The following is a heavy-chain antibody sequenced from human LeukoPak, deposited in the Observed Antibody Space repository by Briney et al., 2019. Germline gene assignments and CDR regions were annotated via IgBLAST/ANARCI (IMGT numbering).Heavy chain of an antibody. CDR2: VSSSGSTI. CDR3: ARAYGDSLDY. Sequence: QPGGSLRLSCAASGFTFSSYEMNWVRQAPGKGLEWVSYVSSSGSTIYYADSVKGRFTISRDNAKNSLYLQMNSLRAEDTAVYYCARAYGDSLDYWGQGTLVTVSS. V-gene: IGHV3-48*03. CDR1: GFTFSSYE. D-gene: IGHD4-17*01. J-gene: IGHJ4*02.